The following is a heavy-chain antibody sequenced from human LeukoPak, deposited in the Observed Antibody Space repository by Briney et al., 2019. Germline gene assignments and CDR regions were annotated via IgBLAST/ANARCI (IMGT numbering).Heavy chain of an antibody. CDR3: ARGVITIFGVVTTFDAFDI. CDR1: GGSISSYY. V-gene: IGHV4-59*01. J-gene: IGHJ3*02. D-gene: IGHD3-3*01. Sequence: SETLSLTCTVSGGSISSYYWSWIRQPPGKGLEWIGYIYYSGSTNYNPSLKSRVTISVDTSKNRFSLKLSSVTAADTAVYYCARGVITIFGVVTTFDAFDIWGQGTMVTVSS. CDR2: IYYSGST.